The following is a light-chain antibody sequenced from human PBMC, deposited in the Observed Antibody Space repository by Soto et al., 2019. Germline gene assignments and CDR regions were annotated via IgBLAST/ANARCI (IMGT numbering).Light chain of an antibody. V-gene: IGLV2-14*01. CDR2: DVS. CDR3: NSFTTSSTYV. J-gene: IGLJ1*01. CDR1: SSDVGGYNY. Sequence: QSVLTQPASVSGSPGQSITISCTGTSSDVGGYNYVSWYQQHPGKAPKLMIYDVSNRPSGVSNRFSGSKSGITASLTISGLQAEDEADYYCNSFTTSSTYVFGTGTKVTVL.